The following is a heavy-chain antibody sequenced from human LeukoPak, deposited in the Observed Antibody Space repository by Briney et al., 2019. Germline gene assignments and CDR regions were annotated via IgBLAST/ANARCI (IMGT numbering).Heavy chain of an antibody. Sequence: PGGSLRLSCAASGFTFSNAWMSWVRQAPGKGLEWVGRIKSKTDGGTTDYAAPVKDRFTISRDDSKNTLYLQMNSLKSEDTAVYYCTTEFRETLGDAFDIWGQGTMVTVSS. V-gene: IGHV3-15*01. D-gene: IGHD3-10*01. CDR3: TTEFRETLGDAFDI. J-gene: IGHJ3*02. CDR1: GFTFSNAW. CDR2: IKSKTDGGTT.